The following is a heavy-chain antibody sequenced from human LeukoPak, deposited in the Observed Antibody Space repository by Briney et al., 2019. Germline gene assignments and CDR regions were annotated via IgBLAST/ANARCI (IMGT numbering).Heavy chain of an antibody. CDR2: VTSKTEGGTA. D-gene: IGHD1-20*01. CDR1: GFTFTNAR. CDR3: TTVGNWNPRSY. V-gene: IGHV3-15*01. J-gene: IGHJ4*02. Sequence: PGGSLRLSCAASGFTFTNARMSWVRQAPGKGLEWVGRVTSKTEGGTADYSAPVKGRFTISRDDSKNILYLQMSSLETEDTGVYYCTTVGNWNPRSYWGQGTLVTVSP.